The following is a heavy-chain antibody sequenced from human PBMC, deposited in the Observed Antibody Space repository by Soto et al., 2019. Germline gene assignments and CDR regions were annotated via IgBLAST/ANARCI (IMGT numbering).Heavy chain of an antibody. CDR1: SGSISSSNW. J-gene: IGHJ4*02. CDR3: ARRVVYSGYDSNFAY. CDR2: IYHSGST. V-gene: IGHV4-4*02. D-gene: IGHD5-12*01. Sequence: SETLSLTCAVSSGSISSSNWWSWVRQPPGKGLEWIGEIYHSGSTNYNPSLKSRVTISVDKSKNQFSLKLSSVTAADTAVYYCARRVVYSGYDSNFAYWGQGTLVTVSS.